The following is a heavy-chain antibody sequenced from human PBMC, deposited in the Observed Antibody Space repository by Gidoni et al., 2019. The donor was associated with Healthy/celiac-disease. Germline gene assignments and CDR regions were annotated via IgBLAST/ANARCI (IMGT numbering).Heavy chain of an antibody. CDR2: ISSSSSYI. CDR1: GFTFISYS. CDR3: ARDRAGLPTTNDAFDI. D-gene: IGHD4-4*01. V-gene: IGHV3-21*01. Sequence: EVQLVESGGGLVKPGGSLRLSCAASGFTFISYSMNWVRQAPGKGLEWVSSISSSSSYIYYADSVKGRFTISRDNAKNSLYLQMNSLRAEDTAVYYCARDRAGLPTTNDAFDIWGQGTMVTVSS. J-gene: IGHJ3*02.